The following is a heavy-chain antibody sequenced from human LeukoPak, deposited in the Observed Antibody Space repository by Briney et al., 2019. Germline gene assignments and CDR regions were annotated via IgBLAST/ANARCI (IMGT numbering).Heavy chain of an antibody. CDR2: IYTSGST. V-gene: IGHV4-61*02. CDR1: GGSISSGSYY. CDR3: ARDNRGFRPIAVVQRRAFDI. Sequence: SSQTLSLTCTVSGGSISSGSYYWSWIRQPAGKGLEWIGRIYTSGSTNYNPSLKSRVTISVDTSKNQFSLKLSSVTAADTAVYYCARDNRGFRPIAVVQRRAFDIWGQGTMVTVSS. J-gene: IGHJ3*02. D-gene: IGHD6-19*01.